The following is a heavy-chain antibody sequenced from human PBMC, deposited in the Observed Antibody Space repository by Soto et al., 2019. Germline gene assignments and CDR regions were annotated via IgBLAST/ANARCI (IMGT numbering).Heavy chain of an antibody. V-gene: IGHV4-34*01. CDR2: INHSGGA. CDR3: ARPANYLFGSSDHYHDAFDI. D-gene: IGHD3-22*01. CDR1: NGSFSGYY. Sequence: SETLSLTCAIYNGSFSGYYWSWVRLTPGKGLEWIGEINHSGGANYNPSLKSRVSMSVDTSKNQFSLRLNSVTAADTAVYYCARPANYLFGSSDHYHDAFDIWGQGSMVSGSS. J-gene: IGHJ3*02.